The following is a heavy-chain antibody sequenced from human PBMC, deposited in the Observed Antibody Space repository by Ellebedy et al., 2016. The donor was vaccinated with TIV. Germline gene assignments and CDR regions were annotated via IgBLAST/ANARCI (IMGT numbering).Heavy chain of an antibody. CDR3: ARATVTPILDY. Sequence: GESLKISCAASGFTVSSNFMTWVRQPPGKGLAWVSFIYGGGTTYYANSVKGRFTISRQKSKNSLDLQMNNLRVEDTAVYYCARATVTPILDYWGQGTLVTVSS. J-gene: IGHJ4*02. V-gene: IGHV3-53*04. CDR1: GFTVSSNF. D-gene: IGHD4-17*01. CDR2: IYGGGTT.